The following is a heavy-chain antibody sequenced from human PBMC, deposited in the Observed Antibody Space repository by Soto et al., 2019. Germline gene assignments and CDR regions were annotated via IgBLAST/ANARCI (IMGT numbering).Heavy chain of an antibody. CDR3: AKDYRIGYCSGGSCYQTSYYYYNGMDV. J-gene: IGHJ6*02. V-gene: IGHV3-23*01. CDR1: GFTFSSYA. Sequence: GGFLRLSCAASGFTFSSYAMSWVRQAPGKGLEWVSAISGSGGSTYYADSVKGRFTISRDNSKNTLYLQMNSLRAEDTAVYYCAKDYRIGYCSGGSCYQTSYYYYNGMDVWGQGTTVTVSS. D-gene: IGHD2-15*01. CDR2: ISGSGGST.